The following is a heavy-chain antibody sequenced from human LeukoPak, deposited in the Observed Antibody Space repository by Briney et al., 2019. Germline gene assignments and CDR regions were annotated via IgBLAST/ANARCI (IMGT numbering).Heavy chain of an antibody. V-gene: IGHV3-21*01. CDR2: ISSSGSYI. Sequence: PGGSLRLSCAASGFTFSSYSMNWVRQAPGKGLEWVSSISSSGSYIYYADSVKGRFTISRDNAKNSLHLQMNSLRAEDTAVYYCARAMATTTFDYWGQGTLVAVSS. J-gene: IGHJ4*02. CDR1: GFTFSSYS. D-gene: IGHD5-24*01. CDR3: ARAMATTTFDY.